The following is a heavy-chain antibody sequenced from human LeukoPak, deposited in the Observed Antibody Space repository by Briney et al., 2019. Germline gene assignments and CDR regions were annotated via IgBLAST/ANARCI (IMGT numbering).Heavy chain of an antibody. CDR1: GFAFGEHG. CDR2: INWSGGST. CDR3: ARAPLTSPFYFDY. V-gene: IGHV3-20*04. D-gene: IGHD2-2*01. Sequence: GGSLRLSCTASGFAFGEHGMSWVRQVPGKGLEWVSGINWSGGSTGYADPLRGRFTISRDNAKNSLYLQMDSLRAEDTALYYCARAPLTSPFYFDYWGQGTLVAVSS. J-gene: IGHJ4*02.